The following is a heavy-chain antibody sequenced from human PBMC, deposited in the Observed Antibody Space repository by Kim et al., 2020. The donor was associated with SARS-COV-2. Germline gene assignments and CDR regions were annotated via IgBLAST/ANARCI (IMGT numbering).Heavy chain of an antibody. CDR1: GFTFDDYA. V-gene: IGHV3-9*01. J-gene: IGHJ5*02. CDR2: ISWNSGSI. Sequence: GGSLRLSCAASGFTFDDYAMHWVRQAPGKGLEWVSGISWNSGSIGYADSVKGRFTISRDNAKNSLYLQMNSLRAEDTALYYCAKDPAFRGVIIQNWFDPWGQGTLVTVSS. D-gene: IGHD3-10*01. CDR3: AKDPAFRGVIIQNWFDP.